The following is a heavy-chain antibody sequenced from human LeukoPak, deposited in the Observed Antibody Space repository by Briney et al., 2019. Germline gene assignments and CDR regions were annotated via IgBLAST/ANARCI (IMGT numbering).Heavy chain of an antibody. CDR2: IKKDGSEK. CDR1: GFTFSSYW. Sequence: GGSLRLSCAASGFTFSSYWMSWVRQAPGKGLEWVANIKKDGSEKYYVDSVKGRFTISRDNAKKTLYLQMNSLGAEDTAVYYCARHLSGITGYTYGRGIDYWGQGTLLTVSS. CDR3: ARHLSGITGYTYGRGIDY. D-gene: IGHD5-18*01. J-gene: IGHJ4*02. V-gene: IGHV3-7*01.